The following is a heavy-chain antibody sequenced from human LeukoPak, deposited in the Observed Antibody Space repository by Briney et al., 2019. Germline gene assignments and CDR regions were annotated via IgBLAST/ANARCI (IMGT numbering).Heavy chain of an antibody. CDR2: IIPIFGTA. V-gene: IGHV1-69*05. Sequence: SVKVSCKASGGTFSSYAISWVRQAPGQGLEWMGGIIPIFGTANYAQKFQGRVTITTDESTSTAYMELSSLRSEDTAVYHCATLVSSGYSAIDYWGQGTLVTVSS. CDR3: ATLVSSGYSAIDY. D-gene: IGHD3-22*01. CDR1: GGTFSSYA. J-gene: IGHJ4*02.